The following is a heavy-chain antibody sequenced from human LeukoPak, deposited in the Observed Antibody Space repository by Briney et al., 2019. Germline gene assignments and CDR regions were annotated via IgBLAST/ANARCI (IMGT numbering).Heavy chain of an antibody. D-gene: IGHD6-13*01. V-gene: IGHV4-31*03. CDR1: VASISSGGYY. J-gene: IGHJ6*03. CDR2: IYDSGST. CDR3: ARNTGIAAVGNPSYYFCYYMDV. Sequence: SQTLSLPCTVSVASISSGGYYWSWVRQYPGKGLEWIGCIYDSGSTFYTPSVKGRVSISLDREKNQFSLRVISVTAADTAVYFCARNTGIAAVGNPSYYFCYYMDVWGKGTTVTVSS.